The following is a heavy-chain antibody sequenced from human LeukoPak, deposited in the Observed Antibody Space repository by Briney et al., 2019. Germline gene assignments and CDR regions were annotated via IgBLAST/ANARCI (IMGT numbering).Heavy chain of an antibody. CDR1: GLTFSSYG. V-gene: IGHV3-21*01. CDR2: ISSSSSYI. J-gene: IGHJ4*02. Sequence: GGSLRLSCAASGLTFSSYGMSWVRQAPGKGLEWVSSISSSSSYIYYADSVKGRFTISRDNAKNSLYLQMNSLRAEDTAVYYCARDGGFDYWGQGTLVTVSS. D-gene: IGHD3-3*01. CDR3: ARDGGFDY.